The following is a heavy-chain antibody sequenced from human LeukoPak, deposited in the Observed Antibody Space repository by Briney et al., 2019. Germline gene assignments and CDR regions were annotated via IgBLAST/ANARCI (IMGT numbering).Heavy chain of an antibody. CDR2: IYHTGNT. CDR1: GGSITSANW. Sequence: SGTLSLTCAVSGGSITSANWWSWGRQSPGKGLEWIGEIYHTGNTNYNPSLNSRVSISLDTSKNQFSLRLTSVTAADTAVYFCARDANGSDLHYYHMDVWGKGTTVTVSS. D-gene: IGHD6-25*01. CDR3: ARDANGSDLHYYHMDV. V-gene: IGHV4-4*02. J-gene: IGHJ6*03.